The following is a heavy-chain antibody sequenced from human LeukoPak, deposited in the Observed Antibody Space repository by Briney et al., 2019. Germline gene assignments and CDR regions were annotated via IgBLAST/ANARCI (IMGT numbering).Heavy chain of an antibody. CDR1: GASINNYY. CDR3: ARGSRVYDRSGLHTWHDY. J-gene: IGHJ4*03. V-gene: IGHV4-59*01. D-gene: IGHD3-22*01. Sequence: DPSETLSLTCTVSGASINNYYWSWVRQPPLKGLEWIGHIYSTADTSYNPSLESRVSISMDTSKNHFSLEISSVTAADTAVYYCARGSRVYDRSGLHTWHDYWGDGSPVTLSS. CDR2: IYSTADT.